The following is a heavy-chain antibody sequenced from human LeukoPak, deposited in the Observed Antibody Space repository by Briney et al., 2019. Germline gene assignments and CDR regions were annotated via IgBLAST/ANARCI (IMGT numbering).Heavy chain of an antibody. CDR2: INPNSGGT. CDR3: ARDFRWELLRPDAFDI. CDR1: GYTFTGYY. Sequence: ASVKVSCKASGYTFTGYYMHWVRQAPGQGLEWMGWINPNSGGTNYAQKFQGRVTMTRDTSISTAYMELSRLRSDDTAVYYCARDFRWELLRPDAFDIWGQGTMVTVSS. V-gene: IGHV1-2*02. J-gene: IGHJ3*02. D-gene: IGHD1-26*01.